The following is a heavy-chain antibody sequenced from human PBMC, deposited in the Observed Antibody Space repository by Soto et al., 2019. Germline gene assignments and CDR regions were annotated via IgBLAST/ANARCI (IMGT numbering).Heavy chain of an antibody. CDR2: IYHSGTT. D-gene: IGHD3-10*01. Sequence: QVQLQESGPGLVKPSGTLSLTCAVSSGSISSSNWWSWVRQPPGKGLEWIGEIYHSGTTNYNPSLKSRVNISVDQSKNQFALKLSSVTAADTAVYYCARGSDGSGREPGLDYGGQGTLVTVSS. J-gene: IGHJ4*02. CDR3: ARGSDGSGREPGLDY. V-gene: IGHV4-4*02. CDR1: SGSISSSNW.